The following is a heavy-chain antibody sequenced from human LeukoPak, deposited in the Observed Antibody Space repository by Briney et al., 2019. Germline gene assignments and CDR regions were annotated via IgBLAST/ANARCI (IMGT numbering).Heavy chain of an antibody. J-gene: IGHJ5*02. D-gene: IGHD6-19*01. Sequence: PSETLSLTCTVPGGSISSYYWSWIRQPPGKGLEWIGYIYYSGSTNYNPSLKSRVTISVDTSKNQFSLKLSSVTAADTAVYYCARGIYSSGWYAWFDPWGQGTLVTVSS. CDR1: GGSISSYY. V-gene: IGHV4-59*08. CDR2: IYYSGST. CDR3: ARGIYSSGWYAWFDP.